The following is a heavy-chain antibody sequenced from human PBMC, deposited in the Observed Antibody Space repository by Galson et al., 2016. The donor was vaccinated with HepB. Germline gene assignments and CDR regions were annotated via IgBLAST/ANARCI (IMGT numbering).Heavy chain of an antibody. CDR1: GFTFGTYT. CDR2: ITGDRANA. D-gene: IGHD4-23*01. CDR3: AKDHGGYSGFDY. Sequence: SLRLSCAASGFTFGTYTMHWIRQAPGEGLQWVSLITGDRANAYYADSVKGPFTISRDNRKNSLYLQMNSLRTEDTALYYCAKDHGGYSGFDYWGQGTLVTVSS. V-gene: IGHV3-43*01. J-gene: IGHJ4*02.